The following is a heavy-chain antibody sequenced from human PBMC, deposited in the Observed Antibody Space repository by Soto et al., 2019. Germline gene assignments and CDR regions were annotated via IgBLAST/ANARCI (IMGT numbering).Heavy chain of an antibody. D-gene: IGHD3-22*01. CDR1: GFTFTSSA. V-gene: IGHV1-58*01. CDR3: ARGYDSSPSDY. J-gene: IGHJ4*02. Sequence: ASVKVSCKASGFTFTSSAVQWVRQARGQGLEWIGIIVAGGGSTNYAQKFQGRVTMTRDTSTSTVYMELSSLRSEDTAVYYCARGYDSSPSDYWGQGTLVTVSS. CDR2: IVAGGGST.